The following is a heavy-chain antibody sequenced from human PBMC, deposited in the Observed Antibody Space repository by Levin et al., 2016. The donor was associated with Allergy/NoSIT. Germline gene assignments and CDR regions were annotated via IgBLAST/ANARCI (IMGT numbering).Heavy chain of an antibody. Sequence: GGSLRLSCAASGFTFSSYNMNWVRQAPGKGLEWVSSISTGSTYKYYADSVKGRFTISRDNGKNSLYLHMNSLRAEDTAVYYCARDGRDWAPAATNWFDPWGQGTLVTVSS. CDR2: ISTGSTYK. CDR3: ARDGRDWAPAATNWFDP. J-gene: IGHJ5*02. CDR1: GFTFSSYN. V-gene: IGHV3-21*01. D-gene: IGHD2-2*01.